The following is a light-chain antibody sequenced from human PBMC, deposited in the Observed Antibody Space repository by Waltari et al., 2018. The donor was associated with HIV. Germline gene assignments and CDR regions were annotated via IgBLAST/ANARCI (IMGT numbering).Light chain of an antibody. CDR2: EVS. V-gene: IGLV2-23*02. CDR3: CSYAGSSTYV. CDR1: SSDVGSYNL. Sequence: QSALTQPASVSGSPGQSITISCTGTSSDVGSYNLVSWYQQHPGKAPKPVIYEVSKRPSGISNRFSGSKSGNTASLTISGLQAEDEADYYCCSYAGSSTYVFGTGTKVTVL. J-gene: IGLJ1*01.